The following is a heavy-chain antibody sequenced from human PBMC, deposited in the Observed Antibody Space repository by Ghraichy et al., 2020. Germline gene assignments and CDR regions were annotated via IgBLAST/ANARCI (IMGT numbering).Heavy chain of an antibody. CDR1: GGSFSGYY. CDR2: INHSGST. D-gene: IGHD6-19*01. Sequence: SQTLSLTCAVYGGSFSGYYWSWIRQPPGKGLEWIGEINHSGSTNYNPSLKSRVTISVDTSKNQFSLKLSSVTAADTAVYYCARHIHFSGWYTGRRMGFDYWGQGTLVTVSS. V-gene: IGHV4-34*01. J-gene: IGHJ4*02. CDR3: ARHIHFSGWYTGRRMGFDY.